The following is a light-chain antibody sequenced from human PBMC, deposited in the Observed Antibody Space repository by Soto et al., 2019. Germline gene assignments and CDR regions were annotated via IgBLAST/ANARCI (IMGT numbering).Light chain of an antibody. CDR2: AAS. CDR3: QESYSNKN. V-gene: IGKV1-39*01. CDR1: QSIISY. J-gene: IGKJ1*01. Sequence: DIKMPLFPSSLSASVGAIVTINFRASQSIISYLNWYQQKPGKAPNLLIYAASRLQGGVPSRFSGSGSGTDFTLTISSLQPEDFATYYCQESYSNKNFGQGTKVDIK.